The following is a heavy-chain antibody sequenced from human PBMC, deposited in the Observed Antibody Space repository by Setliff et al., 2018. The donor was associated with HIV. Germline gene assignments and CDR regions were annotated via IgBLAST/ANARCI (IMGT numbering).Heavy chain of an antibody. CDR2: INSDGSTT. CDR1: GFTFSSYA. V-gene: IGHV3-74*01. Sequence: GGSLRLSCAASGFTFSSYAMSWVRQAPGKGLVWVSPINSDGSTTNYADSVKGRFTISSDKAKITVYLQMNSLRAEDTAVYYCAFGGGWLHDYWGQGTLVTVSS. D-gene: IGHD3-10*01. J-gene: IGHJ4*02. CDR3: AFGGGWLHDY.